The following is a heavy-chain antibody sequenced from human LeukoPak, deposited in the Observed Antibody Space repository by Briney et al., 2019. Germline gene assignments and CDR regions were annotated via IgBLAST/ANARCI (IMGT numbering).Heavy chain of an antibody. J-gene: IGHJ4*02. CDR3: ARCGVGVAAAAANC. Sequence: GGSLRLSCAASGFTLSSYWMSWVRQAPGKGLEWVANIKQDGSAIYYVDSVKGRFTISRDNAKNSPYLQMNSLRAEDTAVYYCARCGVGVAAAAANCWGQGTLLTVSS. V-gene: IGHV3-7*01. CDR2: IKQDGSAI. CDR1: GFTLSSYW. D-gene: IGHD6-13*01.